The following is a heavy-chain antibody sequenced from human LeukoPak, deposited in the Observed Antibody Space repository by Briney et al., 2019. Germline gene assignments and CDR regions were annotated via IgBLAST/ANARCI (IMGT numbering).Heavy chain of an antibody. CDR2: INPSGGST. CDR1: GYTFTSYY. D-gene: IGHD4-17*01. V-gene: IGHV1-46*01. J-gene: IGHJ4*02. Sequence: ASVKVSCKASGYTFTSYYMHWVRQAPGQGLEWMGIINPSGGSTSYAQKFQGRVTMTRDTSISTAYMELSRLRSDDTAVYYCARGGTDYGDYGNYWGQGTLVTVSS. CDR3: ARGGTDYGDYGNY.